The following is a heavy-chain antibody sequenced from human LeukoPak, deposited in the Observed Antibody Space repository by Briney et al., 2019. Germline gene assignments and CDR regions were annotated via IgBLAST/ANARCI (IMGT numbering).Heavy chain of an antibody. CDR1: GGSISSSNW. CDR3: ARADEVVAALDY. V-gene: IGHV4-4*02. D-gene: IGHD2-15*01. J-gene: IGHJ4*02. Sequence: PSETLSLTCAVSGGSISSSNWWSWVRQPPGKGLEWIGEIYHSGGTNYNPSLKSRVTISVDKSKNQFSLKLSSVTAADTAVYYCARADEVVAALDYWGQGTLVTVSS. CDR2: IYHSGGT.